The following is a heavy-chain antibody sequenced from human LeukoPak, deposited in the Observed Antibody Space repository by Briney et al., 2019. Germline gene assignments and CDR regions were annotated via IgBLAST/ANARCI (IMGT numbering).Heavy chain of an antibody. CDR1: GGXISSYY. CDR3: ARGVGYLSSPMDV. J-gene: IGHJ6*02. CDR2: IYYSGST. D-gene: IGHD6-6*01. V-gene: IGHV4-59*01. Sequence: SETLSLTCTVSGGXISSYYWSWIRQPPGKGLEWIGYIYYSGSTNYNPSLKSRVTISVDTSKNQFSLKLSSVTAADTAVYYCARGVGYLSSPMDVWGQGTTVTVSS.